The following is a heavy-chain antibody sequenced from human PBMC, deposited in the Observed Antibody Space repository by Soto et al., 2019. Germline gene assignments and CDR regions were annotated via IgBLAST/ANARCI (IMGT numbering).Heavy chain of an antibody. CDR3: VRGASLKFDY. Sequence: EVQLVESGGGVLRPVGSLRLSCAASGFIFDDYGMSWARQAPGKGLEWVSGVNWNGGSTGYADSVKGRFTISRDNAKNFLFLQMNSLRVEDTAFYYCVRGASLKFDYWGQGTLVTVSS. CDR1: GFIFDDYG. J-gene: IGHJ4*02. CDR2: VNWNGGST. V-gene: IGHV3-20*04. D-gene: IGHD1-26*01.